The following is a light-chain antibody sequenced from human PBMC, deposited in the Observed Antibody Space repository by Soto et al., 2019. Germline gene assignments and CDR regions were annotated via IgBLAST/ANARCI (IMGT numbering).Light chain of an antibody. Sequence: EIVMTQSPATLSVSPGERATLSCRASQSVGSNLAWYQQKPGQAPRLLIYGASTRATGIPARFSGSGSGTEFTLTNSSLQSEDFAIYLCQQYNNWPPDRTFGQGTKVEIK. J-gene: IGKJ1*01. CDR3: QQYNNWPPDRT. CDR2: GAS. V-gene: IGKV3-15*01. CDR1: QSVGSN.